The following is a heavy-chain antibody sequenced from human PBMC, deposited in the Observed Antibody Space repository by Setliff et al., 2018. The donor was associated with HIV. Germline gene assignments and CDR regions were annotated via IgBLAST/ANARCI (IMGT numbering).Heavy chain of an antibody. CDR3: ARGDFYDSSGYFTDAFDI. CDR1: GFTFSSYW. CDR2: IGSGSTPI. V-gene: IGHV3-48*04. J-gene: IGHJ3*02. D-gene: IGHD3-22*01. Sequence: PGESLKISCAASGFTFSSYWMSWVRQAPGKGLQWLSYIGSGSTPIFYVDSVKGRFTISRDNAKNSLYLQMNSLRAEDTAVYYCARGDFYDSSGYFTDAFDIWGQGTMVTVSS.